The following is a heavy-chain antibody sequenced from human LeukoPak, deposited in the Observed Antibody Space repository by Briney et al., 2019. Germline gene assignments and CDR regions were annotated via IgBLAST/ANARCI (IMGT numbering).Heavy chain of an antibody. D-gene: IGHD4-17*01. CDR1: GGSISSSSYS. J-gene: IGHJ3*02. CDR2: IYHSGST. CDR3: ARDAYGSAGAFDI. V-gene: IGHV4-30-2*01. Sequence: SETLSLTCTVSGGSISSSSYSWSWIRQPPGKGLEWIGYIYHSGSTYYNPSLKSRVTISVDRSKNQFSLKLSSVTAADTAVYYCARDAYGSAGAFDIWGQGTMVTVSS.